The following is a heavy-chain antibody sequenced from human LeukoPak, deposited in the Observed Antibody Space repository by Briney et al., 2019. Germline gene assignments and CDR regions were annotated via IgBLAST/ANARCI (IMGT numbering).Heavy chain of an antibody. Sequence: TGGSLRLSCAASGFSFSSYSMTWVRQAPGKGLEWVANINQDGSEEYYVDSVKGRFTISRDNPKNSLYLQMNSLRAEDTAVYYCARAAAAFDYWGQGTLVTVSS. J-gene: IGHJ4*02. CDR2: INQDGSEE. V-gene: IGHV3-7*05. D-gene: IGHD6-13*01. CDR3: ARAAAAFDY. CDR1: GFSFSSYS.